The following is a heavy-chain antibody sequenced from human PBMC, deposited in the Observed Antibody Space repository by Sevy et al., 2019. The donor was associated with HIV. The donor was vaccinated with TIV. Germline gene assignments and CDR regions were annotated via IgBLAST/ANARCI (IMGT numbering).Heavy chain of an antibody. CDR2: ISGSGGST. D-gene: IGHD1-7*01. CDR1: GFTFSSYA. J-gene: IGHJ4*02. V-gene: IGHV3-23*01. CDR3: AKDGESFITGTAVNYFDY. Sequence: GGSLRLSCAASGFTFSSYAMSWVRQAPGKGLEWVSAISGSGGSTYYADSVKGRFTISRDNSKNTLYLQMNSLRAEDTAVYYCAKDGESFITGTAVNYFDYWGQGTLVTVSS.